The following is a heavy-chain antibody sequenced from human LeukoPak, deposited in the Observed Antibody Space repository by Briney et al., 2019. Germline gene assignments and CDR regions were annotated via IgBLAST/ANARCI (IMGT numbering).Heavy chain of an antibody. J-gene: IGHJ6*02. Sequence: KPSETLSLTCSVYGGSITSDYCSWIRQPPGKGLEWIGYLYYSGSTNSNPSLKSRVTMSVDTSKNQFSLKLSSVTAADTAVYYCAREHRELLWFGAGYWYGMDVWGQGTTVTVSS. V-gene: IGHV4-59*12. CDR2: LYYSGST. CDR1: GGSITSDY. CDR3: AREHRELLWFGAGYWYGMDV. D-gene: IGHD3-10*01.